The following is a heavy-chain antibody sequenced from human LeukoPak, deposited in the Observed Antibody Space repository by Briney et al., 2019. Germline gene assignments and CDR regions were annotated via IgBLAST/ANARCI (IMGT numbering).Heavy chain of an antibody. Sequence: SETLSLTCTVSGGSISSYYWSWIRQPAGMGLEWIGRIYTSGSTNYNPSLKSRVTISIDTSKNQFSLKLNSVTAADTAVYYCARDRGYSYAFDYWGQGTLVTVSS. V-gene: IGHV4-4*07. CDR3: ARDRGYSYAFDY. CDR1: GGSISSYY. J-gene: IGHJ4*02. CDR2: IYTSGST. D-gene: IGHD5-18*01.